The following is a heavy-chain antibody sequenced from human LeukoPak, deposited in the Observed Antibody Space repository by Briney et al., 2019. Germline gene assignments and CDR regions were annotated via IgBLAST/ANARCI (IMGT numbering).Heavy chain of an antibody. CDR2: ISGSGGST. V-gene: IGHV3-23*01. Sequence: GGSLRLSCAASGFTFSSYAMSWVRQAPGKGLEWVSAISGSGGSTYYADSVKGRFTISRDNSKNTLFLQMNSLRAEDTAVYYCTTLTLYPRSVAAAAGPVFDYWGQGTLVTVSS. J-gene: IGHJ4*02. D-gene: IGHD6-13*01. CDR3: TTLTLYPRSVAAAAGPVFDY. CDR1: GFTFSSYA.